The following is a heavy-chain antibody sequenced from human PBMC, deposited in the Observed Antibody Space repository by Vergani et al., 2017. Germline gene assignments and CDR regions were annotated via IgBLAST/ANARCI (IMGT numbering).Heavy chain of an antibody. J-gene: IGHJ4*02. CDR2: VDPEDGET. D-gene: IGHD1-26*01. Sequence: EVQLVQSGAEVKKPGATVKISCKVSGYTFTDYYMHWVQQAPGKGLEWMGLVDPEDGETIYAEKFQGRVTITMDTSTDTAYMELSSLRTADTAVYYCATGVGIVGATRFGYWGQGTLVTVSS. CDR3: ATGVGIVGATRFGY. CDR1: GYTFTDYY. V-gene: IGHV1-69-2*01.